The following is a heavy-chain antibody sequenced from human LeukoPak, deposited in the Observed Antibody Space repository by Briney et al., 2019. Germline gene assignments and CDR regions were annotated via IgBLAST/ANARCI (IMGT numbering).Heavy chain of an antibody. Sequence: GGSLRLSCAASGFTFSSYWMSWVRQAPGKGLEWVANIKQDGSEKYYVDSVKGRFTISRDNAKNSLYLQMNSLRAEDTAVYYCAGEGRNGDYSDWYFDLWGRGTLVTVSS. V-gene: IGHV3-7*01. CDR3: AGEGRNGDYSDWYFDL. CDR2: IKQDGSEK. J-gene: IGHJ2*01. D-gene: IGHD4-17*01. CDR1: GFTFSSYW.